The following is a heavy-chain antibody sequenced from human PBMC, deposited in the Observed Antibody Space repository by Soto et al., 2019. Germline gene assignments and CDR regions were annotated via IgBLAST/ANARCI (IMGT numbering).Heavy chain of an antibody. CDR1: GYTFTGYY. D-gene: IGHD6-6*01. J-gene: IGHJ3*02. V-gene: IGHV1-2*04. CDR3: ARGSRSSSFDAFDI. CDR2: INPNSGGT. Sequence: ASVKVSCKASGYTFTGYYMHWVRQAPGQGLEWMGWINPNSGGTNYAQKFQGWVTMTRDTSISTAYMELSRLRSDDTAVYYCARGSRSSSFDAFDIWGQGTMVTVSS.